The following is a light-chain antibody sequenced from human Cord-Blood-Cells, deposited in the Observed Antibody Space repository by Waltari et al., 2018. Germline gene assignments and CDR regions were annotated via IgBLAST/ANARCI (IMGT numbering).Light chain of an antibody. CDR3: QAWESSTVV. CDR1: KLGDKY. J-gene: IGLJ2*01. V-gene: IGLV3-1*01. CDR2: QDS. Sequence: SYELTQPPSVSVSPGQTAGITCSGDKLGDKYACWYQQKPGQSPVLVNYQDSKRHSGTPEPFSGSHSEDTDTLTIRGTEAMDEADYYCQAWESSTVVFGGGTKLTVL.